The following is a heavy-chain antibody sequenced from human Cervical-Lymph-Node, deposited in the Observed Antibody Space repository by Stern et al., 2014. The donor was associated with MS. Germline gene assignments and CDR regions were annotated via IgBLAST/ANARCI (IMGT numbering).Heavy chain of an antibody. V-gene: IGHV4-31*03. CDR2: IYHSGNT. CDR1: GGSISSRGYY. CDR3: ARASGELNFDY. Sequence: VQLVESGPGLVKPSQTLSLTCTVSGGSISSRGYYWSWIRQHPGKGLEWIGYIYHSGNTYYKPSLKSRLTISVDTSKNQFSLNLTSVTAADTAVYYCARASGELNFDYWGQGTLVTVSS. J-gene: IGHJ4*02. D-gene: IGHD1-26*01.